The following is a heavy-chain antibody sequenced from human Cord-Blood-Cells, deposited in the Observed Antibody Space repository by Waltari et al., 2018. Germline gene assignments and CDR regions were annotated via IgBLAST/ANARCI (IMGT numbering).Heavy chain of an antibody. Sequence: QVQLVQSGAEVKKPGASVKVSCKDSGYTFTSYDINWVRQATGQGLEWMGWMNPNSGNTGYAQKFQGRVTITRNTSISTAYMELSSLRSEDTAVYYCARGVYYDFWSGYNWFDPWGQGTLVTVSS. J-gene: IGHJ5*02. CDR3: ARGVYYDFWSGYNWFDP. D-gene: IGHD3-3*01. V-gene: IGHV1-8*03. CDR2: MNPNSGNT. CDR1: GYTFTSYD.